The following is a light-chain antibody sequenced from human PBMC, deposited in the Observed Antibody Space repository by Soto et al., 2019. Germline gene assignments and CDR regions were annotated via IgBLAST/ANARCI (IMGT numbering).Light chain of an antibody. CDR3: QQYHSYPYS. J-gene: IGKJ2*01. CDR1: QTISTA. CDR2: AAY. Sequence: DIQMTQSTSSLSASVGDRVTISCRASQTISTALSWYQQRPGKAPKLLIYAAYILQSGVPSRFSGSGFGTDFTLTISSLQPEDFATYYCQQYHSYPYSFGQGTKLEI. V-gene: IGKV1-39*01.